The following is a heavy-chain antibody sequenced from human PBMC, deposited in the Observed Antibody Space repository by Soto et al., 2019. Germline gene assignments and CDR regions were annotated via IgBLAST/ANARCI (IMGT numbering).Heavy chain of an antibody. Sequence: QEQLVESGGGLVKPGGSLRLSCAASGFTFSDAYMSWIRQAPGKGLEGVSYISHTSHYMKYSDSVEGRFTVSRDNAKNSLYLHMNSLRAEDTDVYYCAKTVGLGPFGHCTLWGRGTLVIVSS. V-gene: IGHV3-11*05. CDR1: GFTFSDAY. CDR3: AKTVGLGPFGHCTL. CDR2: ISHTSHYM. J-gene: IGHJ2*01. D-gene: IGHD1-26*01.